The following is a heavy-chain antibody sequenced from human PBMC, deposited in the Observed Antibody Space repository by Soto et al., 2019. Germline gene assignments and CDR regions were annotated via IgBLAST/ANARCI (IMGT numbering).Heavy chain of an antibody. Sequence: SLRLSCAGSGLIFSTYGMHLVRQAPGKGPEWVAMTWYDESNKYYADSVKGRFTISRDNSINTLYLQMNSLRAEDTAVYYCTRAAIKGELLDYWGQRTQVTVSS. D-gene: IGHD1-26*01. J-gene: IGHJ4*02. CDR3: TRAAIKGELLDY. CDR1: GLIFSTYG. CDR2: TWYDESNK. V-gene: IGHV3-33*01.